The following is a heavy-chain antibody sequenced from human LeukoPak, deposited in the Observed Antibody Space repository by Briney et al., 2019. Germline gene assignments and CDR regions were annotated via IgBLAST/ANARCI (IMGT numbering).Heavy chain of an antibody. CDR3: ARHVSDGWMEYYIDF. CDR1: GGSISSYY. CDR2: IYYSGST. Sequence: SETLPLTCTVSGGSISSYYWRWIRQPPGKGLEWIGYIYYSGSTNYNPYLKSRVTISVDTSKNQFSLKLSSVTAADTAVYYCARHVSDGWMEYYIDFWGKGTTVTVSS. D-gene: IGHD2-2*03. J-gene: IGHJ6*03. V-gene: IGHV4-59*08.